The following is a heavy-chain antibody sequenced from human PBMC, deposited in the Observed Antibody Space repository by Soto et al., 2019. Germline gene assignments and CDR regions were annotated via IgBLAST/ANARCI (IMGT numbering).Heavy chain of an antibody. V-gene: IGHV4-30-4*01. CDR2: IYYSGST. CDR1: GGSISSGDYY. CDR3: ARVPEITMVRGGAFDY. Sequence: QVQLQESGPGLVKPSQTLSLTCTVSGGSISSGDYYWSWIRQPPGKGLEWIGYIYYSGSTYYNPSLTSRVTISVDTSKNQFSLKLSSVTAADTAVYYCARVPEITMVRGGAFDYWGQGTLVTVSS. J-gene: IGHJ4*02. D-gene: IGHD3-10*01.